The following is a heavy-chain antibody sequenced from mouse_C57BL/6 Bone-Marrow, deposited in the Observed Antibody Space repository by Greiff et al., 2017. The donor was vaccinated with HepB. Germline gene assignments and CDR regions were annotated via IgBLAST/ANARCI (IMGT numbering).Heavy chain of an antibody. V-gene: IGHV1-72*01. D-gene: IGHD2-4*01. CDR1: GYTFTSYW. CDR3: ASPSTMITTRRRSHWYFDV. Sequence: VQLQQPGAELVKPGASVKLSCKASGYTFTSYWMHWVKQRPGRGLEWIGRIDPNSGGTKYNEKFKSKATLTVDKPSSTAYMQLSSLTSDDSAVYYCASPSTMITTRRRSHWYFDVWGTGTTVTVSS. J-gene: IGHJ1*03. CDR2: IDPNSGGT.